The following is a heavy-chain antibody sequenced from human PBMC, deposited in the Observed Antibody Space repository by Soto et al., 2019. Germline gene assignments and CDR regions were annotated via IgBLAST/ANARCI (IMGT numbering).Heavy chain of an antibody. V-gene: IGHV3-33*01. CDR2: IWYDGSNK. D-gene: IGHD2-8*01. CDR1: GFTFSSYG. J-gene: IGHJ6*02. Sequence: QVQLVESGGGVVQPGRSLRLSCAASGFTFSSYGMHWVRQAPGKGLEWVAVIWYDGSNKYYADSVKGRFTISRDNSKNTLYLQMNRLRAEDTAVYYCASSLAVSDYYGMDVWGQGTTVTVSS. CDR3: ASSLAVSDYYGMDV.